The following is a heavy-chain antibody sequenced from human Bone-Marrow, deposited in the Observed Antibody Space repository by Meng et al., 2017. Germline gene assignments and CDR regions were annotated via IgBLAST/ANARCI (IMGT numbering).Heavy chain of an antibody. CDR3: ARARGIAVAEPWDY. D-gene: IGHD6-19*01. Sequence: VQLEESGPGLVKRSGTLSLTCAVCGGSISSSNWWSWVRQPPGKGLEWIGEIYHSGSTNYNPSLKSRVTISVDKSKNQFSLKLSSVTAADTAVYYCARARGIAVAEPWDYWGQGTLVTVSS. V-gene: IGHV4-4*02. CDR2: IYHSGST. J-gene: IGHJ4*02. CDR1: GGSISSSNW.